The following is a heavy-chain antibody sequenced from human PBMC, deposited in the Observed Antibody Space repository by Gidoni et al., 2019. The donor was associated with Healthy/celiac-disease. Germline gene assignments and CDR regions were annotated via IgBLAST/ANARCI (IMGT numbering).Heavy chain of an antibody. D-gene: IGHD3-3*01. CDR1: GGSFCSGSYY. CDR3: ARWPANYDFWSGFP. Sequence: QVQLHESGPGLVKPSQTLSLTCTVSGGSFCSGSYYGSWIRQPAGKGLEWIGRIYTSGSANYNPSLKSRVTISVDTSKNQFSLKLSSVTAADTAVYYCARWPANYDFWSGFPWGQGTLVTVSS. J-gene: IGHJ5*02. CDR2: IYTSGSA. V-gene: IGHV4-61*02.